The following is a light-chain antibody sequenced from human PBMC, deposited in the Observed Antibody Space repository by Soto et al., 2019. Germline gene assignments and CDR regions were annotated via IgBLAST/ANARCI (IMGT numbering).Light chain of an antibody. CDR2: AAA. V-gene: IGKV1-27*01. CDR1: QGIGNY. Sequence: DIQMTQSPSSLSASVGDRVTITCRASQGIGNYLAWYQQKPGNVPKLLIYAAATLQSGVPSRFSGSGSGTDFRLTISSLQPEDVATYYCQRYNSAPLVTFGPGTKVDLK. J-gene: IGKJ3*01. CDR3: QRYNSAPLVT.